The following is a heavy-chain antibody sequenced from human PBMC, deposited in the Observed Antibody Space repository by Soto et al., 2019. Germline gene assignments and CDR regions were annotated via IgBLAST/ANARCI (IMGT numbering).Heavy chain of an antibody. Sequence: SETLSLTCTVSHGSITRSTFYWGWIRQPPGKGLEWIGYIYYSGSTNYNPSLKSRVTISVDTSKNQFSLKLSSVTAADTAVYYCARNLFPFVSGYDWYFDYWGQGTLVTVSS. CDR3: ARNLFPFVSGYDWYFDY. V-gene: IGHV4-61*05. CDR2: IYYSGST. CDR1: HGSITRSTFY. J-gene: IGHJ4*02. D-gene: IGHD5-12*01.